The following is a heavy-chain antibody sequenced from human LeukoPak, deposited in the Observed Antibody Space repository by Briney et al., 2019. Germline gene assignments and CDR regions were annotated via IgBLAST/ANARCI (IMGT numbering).Heavy chain of an antibody. CDR3: ARGGRGFNDY. V-gene: IGHV4-31*03. CDR1: GGSISSGGYY. Sequence: SETLSLTCTVSGGSISSGGYYWSWIRQHPGKGLEWIGYIYYSGSTYYNPSLKSRVTMSVDTSKNQFSLKLSSVTAADTAVYYCARGGRGFNDYWGQGTLVTVSS. D-gene: IGHD5-24*01. J-gene: IGHJ4*02. CDR2: IYYSGST.